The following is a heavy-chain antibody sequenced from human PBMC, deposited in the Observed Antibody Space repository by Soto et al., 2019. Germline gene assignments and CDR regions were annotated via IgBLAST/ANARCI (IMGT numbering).Heavy chain of an antibody. CDR3: ARRYGFWSELDYGMDV. D-gene: IGHD3-3*01. CDR2: ISYDGSNK. V-gene: IGHV3-30-3*01. CDR1: GFTFSSYA. Sequence: QVQLVESGGGVVQPGRSLRLSCAASGFTFSSYAMHWVRQAPGKGLEWVAVISYDGSNKYNADSVKGRFTISRDNSQNTGYLQMNSLSDADTAVYFCARRYGFWSELDYGMDVWGQGTTVTVSS. J-gene: IGHJ6*02.